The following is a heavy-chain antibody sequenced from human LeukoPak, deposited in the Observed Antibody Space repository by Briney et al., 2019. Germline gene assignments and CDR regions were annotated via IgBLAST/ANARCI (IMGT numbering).Heavy chain of an antibody. CDR2: IYYSGST. Sequence: SETLSLTCTVSGGSISSYYWSWVRQPPGKGLEWIGYIYYSGSTNYNPSLKSRVTISVDTSKNQFSLKLSSVTAADTAVYYCARQYSSSGEFDYWGQGTLVTVSS. CDR3: ARQYSSSGEFDY. D-gene: IGHD6-13*01. J-gene: IGHJ4*02. V-gene: IGHV4-59*01. CDR1: GGSISSYY.